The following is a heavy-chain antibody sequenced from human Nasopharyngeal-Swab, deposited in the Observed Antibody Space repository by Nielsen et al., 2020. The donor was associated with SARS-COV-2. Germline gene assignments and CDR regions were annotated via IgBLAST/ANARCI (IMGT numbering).Heavy chain of an antibody. Sequence: GESLKISCAASGFSFITYWMSWVRQAPGKGLEWVANIKPDGTEKAYVDSVKGRFTISRDNSKNTLYLQMNSLRAEDTAVYYCARDRIAVAGIIDYWGQGTLVTVSS. V-gene: IGHV3-7*01. CDR2: IKPDGTEK. J-gene: IGHJ4*02. CDR1: GFSFITYW. D-gene: IGHD6-19*01. CDR3: ARDRIAVAGIIDY.